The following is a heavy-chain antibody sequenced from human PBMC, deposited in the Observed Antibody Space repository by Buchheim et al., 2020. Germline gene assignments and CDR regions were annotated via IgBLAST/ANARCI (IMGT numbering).Heavy chain of an antibody. D-gene: IGHD6-19*01. CDR3: ARAQNQWLVLNWFDP. V-gene: IGHV3-11*06. Sequence: QVQPVESGGGLVKPGGSLRLSCAASGFTFSDYYMSWIRQAPGKGLEWVSYISSSSSYTNYADSVKGRFTISRHNDKNSLYLQMNSLRAEDTAVYYCARAQNQWLVLNWFDPWGQGTL. J-gene: IGHJ5*02. CDR1: GFTFSDYY. CDR2: ISSSSSYT.